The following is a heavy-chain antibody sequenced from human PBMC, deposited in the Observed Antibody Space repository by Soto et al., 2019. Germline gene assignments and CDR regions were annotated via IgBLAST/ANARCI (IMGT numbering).Heavy chain of an antibody. J-gene: IGHJ4*02. CDR1: GGSISSSNW. CDR2: IYHSGST. CDR3: ARELYSSSWYGFHY. D-gene: IGHD6-13*01. Sequence: SETLSLTCAVSGGSISSSNWWSWVRQPPGKGLEWIGEIYHSGSTNYNPSLKSRVTISVDKSKNQFSLKLSSVTAADTAVYYCARELYSSSWYGFHYWGQGTLVTVSS. V-gene: IGHV4-4*02.